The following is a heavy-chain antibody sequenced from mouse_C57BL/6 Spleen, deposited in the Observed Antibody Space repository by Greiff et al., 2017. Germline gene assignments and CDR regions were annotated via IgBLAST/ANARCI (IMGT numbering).Heavy chain of an antibody. J-gene: IGHJ2*01. V-gene: IGHV1-69*01. Sequence: QVQLQQPGAELVMPGASVKLSCKASGYTFTSYWMHWVKQRPGQGLEWIGEIDPSDSYSTYNQKFTGKSTLTVDKSSSTAYMQLSSLTSEDSAVYYCATTVVGTGDYWGQGTTLTVSS. D-gene: IGHD1-1*01. CDR2: IDPSDSYS. CDR1: GYTFTSYW. CDR3: ATTVVGTGDY.